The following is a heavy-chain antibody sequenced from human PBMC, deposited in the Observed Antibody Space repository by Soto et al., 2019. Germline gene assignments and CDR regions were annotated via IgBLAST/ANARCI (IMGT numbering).Heavy chain of an antibody. CDR2: IIPIYGTA. Sequence: QVQLMQSGAEVKKPGSSVKVSCKASGGTFSSYAISWVRQAPGQGLEWMGGIIPIYGTANYAQKFQDRVTITEDSYTSTAYMELSSLRSDDTAVYYCARVVGLNDGIAVRYNYYAMGVWGQGTTVTVSS. CDR1: GGTFSSYA. CDR3: ARVVGLNDGIAVRYNYYAMGV. D-gene: IGHD6-19*01. V-gene: IGHV1-69*01. J-gene: IGHJ6*02.